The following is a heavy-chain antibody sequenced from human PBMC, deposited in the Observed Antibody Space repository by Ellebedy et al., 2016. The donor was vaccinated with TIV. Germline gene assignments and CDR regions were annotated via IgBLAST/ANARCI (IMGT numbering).Heavy chain of an antibody. Sequence: GGSLRLSXAASGFTFSSYWMQWVRQAPGKGLEWVANIKQDGSAKYYVDSVKGRFTISRDNAKNSLYLQMNSLRAEDTAVYYCARMDYGDYSIYYWGQGTLVTVSS. CDR3: ARMDYGDYSIYY. V-gene: IGHV3-7*01. J-gene: IGHJ4*02. CDR1: GFTFSSYW. D-gene: IGHD4-17*01. CDR2: IKQDGSAK.